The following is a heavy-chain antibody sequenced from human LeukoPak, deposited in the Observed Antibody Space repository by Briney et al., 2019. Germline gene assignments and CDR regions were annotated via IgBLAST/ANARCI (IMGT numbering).Heavy chain of an antibody. D-gene: IGHD3-3*01. CDR2: IRYDGSNK. J-gene: IGHJ5*02. Sequence: GGSLRLSCAASGFTFSSYGMHWVRQAPGKGLEWVAFIRYDGSNKYYADSVKGRFTISRDNSKNTLYLQMNSLRAEDTAVYYCAKDRHFGVVANWFDPWGQGTLVTVSS. CDR1: GFTFSSYG. V-gene: IGHV3-30*02. CDR3: AKDRHFGVVANWFDP.